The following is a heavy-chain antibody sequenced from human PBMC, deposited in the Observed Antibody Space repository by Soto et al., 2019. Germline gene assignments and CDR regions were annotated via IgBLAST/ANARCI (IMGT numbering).Heavy chain of an antibody. CDR2: IIPIFGTA. Sequence: SVKVSCKASGGTFSSYAISWVRQAPGQGLEWMGGIIPIFGTANYAQKFQGRVTITADESTSTAYMELSSLRSEDTAVYYCASDCISTSCPDNYGMDVWGQGTTVTVSS. CDR1: GGTFSSYA. V-gene: IGHV1-69*13. J-gene: IGHJ6*02. D-gene: IGHD2-2*01. CDR3: ASDCISTSCPDNYGMDV.